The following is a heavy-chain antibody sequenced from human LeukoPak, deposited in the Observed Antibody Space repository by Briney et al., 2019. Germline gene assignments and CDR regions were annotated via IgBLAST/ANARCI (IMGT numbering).Heavy chain of an antibody. CDR3: ARRRIMVRGVRDRTFDY. D-gene: IGHD3-10*01. CDR2: IYTSGST. Sequence: SETLSLISSVSGGFISSGSYYWSWIRQPAGKVLEWIGRIYTSGSTNYNPSLKGRVTISVDTSKNQFSLQLSSVTAADTAVYYCARRRIMVRGVRDRTFDYWGQGTLVTVSS. CDR1: GGFISSGSYY. V-gene: IGHV4-61*02. J-gene: IGHJ4*02.